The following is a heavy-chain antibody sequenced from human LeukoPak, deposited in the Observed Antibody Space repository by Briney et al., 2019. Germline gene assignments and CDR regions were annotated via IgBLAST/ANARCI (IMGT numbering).Heavy chain of an antibody. D-gene: IGHD2-2*01. J-gene: IGHJ3*02. CDR1: GYSFTSYW. Sequence: GESLKISCKGSGYSFTSYWIGWVRQMPGKCLKWMGIIYPGDSDTRYSPSLQGQVTISADKSISTAYLQWSSLKASDTAMYYRARAPPSTRHGYAFDIWGQGTMVTVSS. V-gene: IGHV5-51*01. CDR3: ARAPPSTRHGYAFDI. CDR2: IYPGDSDT.